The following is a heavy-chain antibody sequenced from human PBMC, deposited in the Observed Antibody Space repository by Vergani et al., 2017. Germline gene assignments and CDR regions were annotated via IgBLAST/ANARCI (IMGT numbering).Heavy chain of an antibody. CDR2: IQFDGSNQ. CDR3: AKHFRGWGIDY. D-gene: IGHD3-16*01. Sequence: QVQLVESGGGVVQRGGSLRLPCATSGFTLSNYDMQWIRQAPGKGLEFVAFIQFDGSNQYYADSVKGRFTLSIDFSKNTLYLQMNSLRTDDTATYYCAKHFRGWGIDYWGQGAQVIISS. CDR1: GFTLSNYD. J-gene: IGHJ4*02. V-gene: IGHV3-30*02.